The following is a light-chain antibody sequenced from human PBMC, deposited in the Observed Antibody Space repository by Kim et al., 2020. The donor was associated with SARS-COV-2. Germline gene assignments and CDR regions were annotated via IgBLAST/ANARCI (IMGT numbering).Light chain of an antibody. V-gene: IGLV1-44*01. CDR2: HNN. CDR3: SAWDDSLKTVM. Sequence: GQMVTISCSCTSSNIGSSTVNLYQLLPGTAPKLLISHNNQRLSGVPDRFSGSKSGTSASLAISGLQSEDEAVYYCSAWDDSLKTVMFCGGTQLTVL. J-gene: IGLJ3*02. CDR1: SSNIGSST.